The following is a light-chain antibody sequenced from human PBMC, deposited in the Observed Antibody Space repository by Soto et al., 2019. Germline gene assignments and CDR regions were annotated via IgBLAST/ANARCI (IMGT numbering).Light chain of an antibody. V-gene: IGLV2-14*01. CDR2: EVE. CDR1: GGDIGAYNY. J-gene: IGLJ1*01. CDR3: STYTTSYFYV. Sequence: QSVLTEPVSVSVYGGQLISMSYTGSGGDIGAYNYVSWHQQHPGKAPKLIIDEVEDRPSGLSNRFSASKSAFTATMTISWLHAEDEDDYYCSTYTTSYFYVFGPGPKITVL.